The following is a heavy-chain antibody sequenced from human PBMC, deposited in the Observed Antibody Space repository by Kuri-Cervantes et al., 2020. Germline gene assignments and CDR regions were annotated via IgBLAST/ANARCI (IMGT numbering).Heavy chain of an antibody. CDR3: ARVMDYYDSSGYQNYYFDY. D-gene: IGHD3-22*01. CDR2: ISYDGSNK. CDR1: GFTFSSYA. Sequence: GESLKISFAASGFTFSSYAMHWVRQAPGKGLEWVAVISYDGSNKYYADSVKGRFTISRDNSKNTLYLQMNSLRAEDTALYHCARVMDYYDSSGYQNYYFDYWGQGNLVTVSS. V-gene: IGHV3-30-3*01. J-gene: IGHJ4*02.